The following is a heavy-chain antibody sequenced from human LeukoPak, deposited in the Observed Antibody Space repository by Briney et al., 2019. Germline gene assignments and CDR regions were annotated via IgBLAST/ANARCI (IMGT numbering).Heavy chain of an antibody. Sequence: GGSLRLSCAASGFTFSSYSMNWVRQAPGKGLEWVSYISSSSSTIYYADSVKGRFTISRDNAKNSLYLQMNSLRAEDTAVYYCARIPTDGYDGNYFYYYYGMDVWGQGTTVTVSS. D-gene: IGHD1-26*01. CDR3: ARIPTDGYDGNYFYYYYGMDV. J-gene: IGHJ6*02. V-gene: IGHV3-48*01. CDR1: GFTFSSYS. CDR2: ISSSSSTI.